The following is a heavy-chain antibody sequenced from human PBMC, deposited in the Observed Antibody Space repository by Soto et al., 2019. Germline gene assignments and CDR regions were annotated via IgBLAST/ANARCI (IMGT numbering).Heavy chain of an antibody. CDR3: ASRSPYSNYDAFDI. CDR2: IIPIFGTA. V-gene: IGHV1-69*13. Sequence: ASVKVSCKASGGTFSSYAISWVRQAPGQGLEWMGGIIPIFGTANYAQKFQGRVTITADESTSTAYMELSSLRSEDTAVYYCASRSPYSNYDAFDIWGQGTMVTVSS. D-gene: IGHD4-4*01. J-gene: IGHJ3*02. CDR1: GGTFSSYA.